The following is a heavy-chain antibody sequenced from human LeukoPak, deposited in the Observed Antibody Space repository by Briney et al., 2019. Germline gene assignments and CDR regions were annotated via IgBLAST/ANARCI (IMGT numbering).Heavy chain of an antibody. CDR1: GFTFSSYS. V-gene: IGHV3-21*01. D-gene: IGHD2-15*01. CDR2: ISSSSSYI. Sequence: GGSLRLSCAASGFTFSSYSMNWVRQAPGKGLEWVSSISSSSSYIYYADSVKGRFTISRDNAKNSLYLQMNSLRAEDTAVYYCARYCSGGSCYSGTFDYWGQGTLVTVSS. J-gene: IGHJ4*02. CDR3: ARYCSGGSCYSGTFDY.